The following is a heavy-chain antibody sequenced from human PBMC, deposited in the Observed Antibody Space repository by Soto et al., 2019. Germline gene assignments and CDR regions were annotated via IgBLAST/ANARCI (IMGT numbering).Heavy chain of an antibody. J-gene: IGHJ6*02. CDR3: ARDSTGTTWYYYYYGMDV. D-gene: IGHD1-1*01. CDR2: ISYDGSNQ. CDR1: GFTFNIYG. V-gene: IGHV3-30*03. Sequence: GGSLRLSCAASGFTFNIYGMHWVRQAPDKGLEWVALISYDGSNQYYADSVKGRFTISRDNSKNTLFLQMNSLRADDTAVYYCARDSTGTTWYYYYYGMDVWGQGTTVTVSS.